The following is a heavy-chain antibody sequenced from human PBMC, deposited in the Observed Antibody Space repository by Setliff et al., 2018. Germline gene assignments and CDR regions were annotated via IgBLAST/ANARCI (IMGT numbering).Heavy chain of an antibody. J-gene: IGHJ4*02. CDR3: ARGRGRSYYDSSGYLYS. D-gene: IGHD3-22*01. CDR2: ISYDGSNK. Sequence: GGSLRLSCAASGFTFSSYAMHWVRQAPGKGLEWVAVISYDGSNKYYADSVKGRFTISRDNAKNTLYLQMNSLRAEDTAVYYCARGRGRSYYDSSGYLYSWGQGTLVTVS. CDR1: GFTFSSYA. V-gene: IGHV3-30-3*01.